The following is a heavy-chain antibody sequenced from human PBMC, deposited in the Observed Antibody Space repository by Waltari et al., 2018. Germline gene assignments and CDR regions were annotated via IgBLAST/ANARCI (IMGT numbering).Heavy chain of an antibody. CDR1: GFTFFVHE. Sequence: EAQLVESGGGLVQSGGSLRLSCVASGFTFFVHEMNWVRQAPGRGLEGLSPMGSSDITTSYADAVKGRFTISRDNAKNSVFLEMDSLRAADTAVYFCARGGLNNYYNSFDNWGEGTLVTVSS. CDR3: ARGGLNNYYNSFDN. D-gene: IGHD3-10*01. CDR2: MGSSDITT. J-gene: IGHJ4*02. V-gene: IGHV3-48*03.